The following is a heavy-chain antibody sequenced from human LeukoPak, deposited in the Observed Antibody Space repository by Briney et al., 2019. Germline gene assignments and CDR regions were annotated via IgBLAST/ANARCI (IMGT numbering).Heavy chain of an antibody. J-gene: IGHJ4*02. Sequence: SETLSLTCTVSGGSISSGGYYWSWIRQHPGKGLEWIGYIYYSGSTYYNPSLKSRVTISVDTSKNQFSLKLSSVTAADTAVYYCARAYGDYGPRGFDYWGQGTLVTVSS. CDR2: IYYSGST. V-gene: IGHV4-31*03. CDR3: ARAYGDYGPRGFDY. D-gene: IGHD4-17*01. CDR1: GGSISSGGYY.